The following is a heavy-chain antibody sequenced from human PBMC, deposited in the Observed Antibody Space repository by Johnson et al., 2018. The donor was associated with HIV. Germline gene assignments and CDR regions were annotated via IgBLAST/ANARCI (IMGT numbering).Heavy chain of an antibody. CDR3: ATGIEDDAFDI. CDR1: GFSVSDHY. CDR2: SRNKVKSYTT. D-gene: IGHD3-16*02. Sequence: VQLVESGGGLVQPGGSLRLSCEASGFSVSDHYMDCVRQAPGKGLEWVGRSRNKVKSYTTEYAASVKGRFTVSRDESKNSLYLQMNSLRAEDTALYYCATGIEDDAFDIWGQGTMVTVSS. V-gene: IGHV3-72*01. J-gene: IGHJ3*02.